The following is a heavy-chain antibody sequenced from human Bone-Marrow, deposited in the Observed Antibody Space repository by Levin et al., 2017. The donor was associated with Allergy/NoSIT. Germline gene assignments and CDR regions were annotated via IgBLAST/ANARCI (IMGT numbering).Heavy chain of an antibody. J-gene: IGHJ4*02. D-gene: IGHD2-21*02. CDR3: ARDWRHCGGDCYSVDSLDY. CDR1: GYTFTSYY. CDR2: INPSGGST. Sequence: GESLKISCKASGYTFTSYYMHWVRQAPGQGLEWMGIINPSGGSTSYAQKFQGRVTMTRDTSTSTVYMELSSLRSEDTAVYYCARDWRHCGGDCYSVDSLDYWGQGTLVTVSS. V-gene: IGHV1-46*01.